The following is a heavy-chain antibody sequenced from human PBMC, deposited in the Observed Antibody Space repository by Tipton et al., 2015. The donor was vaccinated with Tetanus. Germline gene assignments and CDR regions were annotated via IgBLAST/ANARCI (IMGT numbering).Heavy chain of an antibody. Sequence: SLRLSCVASGFRFSCHGMHWVRQAPGKGLEWVAVIAFDGKNERYADSVKGRFIISRDNSKNTLYLQMNSLRPEDTAVYYFAKEFQLARIRLFDSWGQGTQVTASS. J-gene: IGHJ4*02. CDR3: AKEFQLARIRLFDS. CDR2: IAFDGKNE. CDR1: GFRFSCHG. D-gene: IGHD5-18*01. V-gene: IGHV3-30*18.